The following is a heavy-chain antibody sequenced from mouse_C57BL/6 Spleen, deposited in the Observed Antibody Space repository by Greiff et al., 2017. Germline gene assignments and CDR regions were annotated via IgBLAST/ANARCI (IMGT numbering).Heavy chain of an antibody. J-gene: IGHJ1*03. CDR1: GYTFTSYW. CDR3: ASQDGYFDV. Sequence: QVQLQQSGAELVKPGASVKLSCKASGYTFTSYWMHWVKQRPGQGLEWIGMIHPTSGSTNYNEKFTSKATLTVDKSSSTAYMQLSSLTSEDSAVYYCASQDGYFDVWGTGTTVTVSS. CDR2: IHPTSGST. V-gene: IGHV1-64*01.